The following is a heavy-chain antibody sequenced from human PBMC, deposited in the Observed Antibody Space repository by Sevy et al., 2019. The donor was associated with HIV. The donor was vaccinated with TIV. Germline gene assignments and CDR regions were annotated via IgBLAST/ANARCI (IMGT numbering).Heavy chain of an antibody. J-gene: IGHJ6*02. CDR3: ATDSGRLPWYRYYYYYYGMDV. V-gene: IGHV1-24*01. CDR2: FDPEDGET. D-gene: IGHD3-10*01. Sequence: ASVKVSCKVSGYTLTELSMHWVRQAPGQGLEWMGGFDPEDGETIYAQKFHSRVTMTEDTSTDTAYMELSSLRSEDTAVYYCATDSGRLPWYRYYYYYYGMDVWGQGTTVTVSS. CDR1: GYTLTELS.